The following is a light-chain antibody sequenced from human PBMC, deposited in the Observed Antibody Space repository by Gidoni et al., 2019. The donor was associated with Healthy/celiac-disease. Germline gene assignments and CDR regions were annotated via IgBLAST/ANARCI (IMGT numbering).Light chain of an antibody. Sequence: EIVLTQSPATLSLSPGERATLSCRASQSVSSYLAWYQQKPGQAPRLLIYDASNRATGIPARFSGSGSGTDFTLTISSLEPEDFAVYYCQQRSNWPFTCSCGQXTKLEIK. CDR3: QQRSNWPFTCS. J-gene: IGKJ2*04. V-gene: IGKV3-11*01. CDR2: DAS. CDR1: QSVSSY.